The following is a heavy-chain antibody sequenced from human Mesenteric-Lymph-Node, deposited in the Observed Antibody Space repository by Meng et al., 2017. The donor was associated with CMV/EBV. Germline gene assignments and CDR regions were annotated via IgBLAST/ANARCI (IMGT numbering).Heavy chain of an antibody. Sequence: SVKVSCKASGGTFSSYAISWVRQAPGQGLEWMGGIIPIFGTANYAQKFQGRVTITTDESTSTAYMELSSLRSDDTALYYCARVPKKAVPAALGDYYYYGMDVWGQGTTVTVSS. V-gene: IGHV1-69*05. CDR2: IIPIFGTA. D-gene: IGHD2-2*01. CDR1: GGTFSSYA. J-gene: IGHJ6*02. CDR3: ARVPKKAVPAALGDYYYYGMDV.